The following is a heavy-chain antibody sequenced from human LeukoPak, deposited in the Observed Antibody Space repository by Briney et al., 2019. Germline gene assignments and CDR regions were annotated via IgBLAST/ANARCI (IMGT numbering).Heavy chain of an antibody. V-gene: IGHV1-3*01. J-gene: IGHJ1*01. D-gene: IGHD6-19*01. CDR2: INAGSGDT. CDR1: GYTFTSYA. Sequence: ASVKVSCKASGYTFTSYAMHWVRQAPGQRPEWMGWINAGSGDTKYSPKFQGRITIRRDTFASTVYMDLRSLTSEDTAVYYCARDPRGSGWFEYFQHWGQGTLVIVSS. CDR3: ARDPRGSGWFEYFQH.